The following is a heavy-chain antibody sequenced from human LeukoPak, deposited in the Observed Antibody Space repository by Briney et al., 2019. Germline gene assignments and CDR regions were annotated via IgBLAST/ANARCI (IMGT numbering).Heavy chain of an antibody. CDR3: AKDLGDYYGSGSYHY. Sequence: GGSLRLSCAASGFTFSSYAMHWVRQAPGKGLKYVSAISSNGSSTYYANSVKGRFTISRDNSKNTLYLQMNSLRAEDTAVYYCAKDLGDYYGSGSYHYWGQGTLVTVSS. CDR1: GFTFSSYA. V-gene: IGHV3-64*01. D-gene: IGHD3-10*01. J-gene: IGHJ4*02. CDR2: ISSNGSST.